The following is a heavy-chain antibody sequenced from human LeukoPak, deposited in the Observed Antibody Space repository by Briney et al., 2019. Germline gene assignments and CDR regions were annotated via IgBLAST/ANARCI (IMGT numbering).Heavy chain of an antibody. D-gene: IGHD3-22*01. CDR1: GYTFTSYD. J-gene: IGHJ3*02. CDR2: MNPNSGNT. CDR3: ARGDTMIVVDAFDI. Sequence: GASVKVSCKASGYTFTSYDINWVRQATGQGPEWMGWMNPNSGNTGYAQKFQGRVTMTRNTSISTSYMELSSLRSEDTAVYYCARGDTMIVVDAFDIWGQGTMVTVSS. V-gene: IGHV1-8*01.